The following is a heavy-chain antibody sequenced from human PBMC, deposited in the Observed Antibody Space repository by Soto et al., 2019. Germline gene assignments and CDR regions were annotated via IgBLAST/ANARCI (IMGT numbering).Heavy chain of an antibody. CDR3: ARERGALRLDAFDI. V-gene: IGHV3-33*01. CDR1: GFTFSSYG. CDR2: IWDDGSNK. J-gene: IGHJ3*02. D-gene: IGHD4-17*01. Sequence: QVQLVESGGGVVQPGRSLRLSCAASGFTFSSYGMHWVRQAPGKGLEWVAVIWDDGSNKYYADSVKGRFTISRDNSKNTLYLQMNSLRAEDTAVYYCARERGALRLDAFDIWGQGTMVTVSS.